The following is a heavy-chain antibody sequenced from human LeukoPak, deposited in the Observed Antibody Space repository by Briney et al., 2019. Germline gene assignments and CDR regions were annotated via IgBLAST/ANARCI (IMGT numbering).Heavy chain of an antibody. CDR2: IDTNTGNP. Sequence: ASVKVSCEGSGYTFTKYAISWVRQASGQGLEYMGWIDTNTGNPTYAQGFTGRFVFSLDTSVSTAYLQISSLKAEDSAIYFCANCYDSSGFFAYWGQGTLVTVSS. D-gene: IGHD3-22*01. CDR3: ANCYDSSGFFAY. J-gene: IGHJ4*02. CDR1: GYTFTKYA. V-gene: IGHV7-4-1*02.